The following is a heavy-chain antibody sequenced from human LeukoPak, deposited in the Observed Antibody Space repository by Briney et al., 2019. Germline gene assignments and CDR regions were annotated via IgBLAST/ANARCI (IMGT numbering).Heavy chain of an antibody. CDR1: GFTVSSNY. J-gene: IGHJ1*01. D-gene: IGHD3-22*01. CDR3: AKNYYDSSGYYSTLQH. Sequence: GGSLRLSCAASGFTVSSNYMSWVRQAPGKGLEWVSAISGSGGSTYYADSVKGRFTISRDNSKNTLYLQMNSLRAEDTAVYYCAKNYYDSSGYYSTLQHWGQGTLVTVSS. CDR2: ISGSGGST. V-gene: IGHV3-23*01.